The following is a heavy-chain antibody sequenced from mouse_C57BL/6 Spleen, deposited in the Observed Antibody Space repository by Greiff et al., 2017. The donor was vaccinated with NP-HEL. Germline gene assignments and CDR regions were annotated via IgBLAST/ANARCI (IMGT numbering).Heavy chain of an antibody. D-gene: IGHD2-4*01. CDR2: IDPSDSYT. Sequence: VQLQQPGAELVRPGTSVKLSCKASGYTFTSYWMHWVKQRPGQGLEWIGVIDPSDSYTNYNQKFKGKATLTVDTSSSTAYMQLSSLTSEDSAVYYCARSLVYYDYGNYAMDYGGQGTSVTVSS. CDR3: ARSLVYYDYGNYAMDY. J-gene: IGHJ4*01. CDR1: GYTFTSYW. V-gene: IGHV1-59*01.